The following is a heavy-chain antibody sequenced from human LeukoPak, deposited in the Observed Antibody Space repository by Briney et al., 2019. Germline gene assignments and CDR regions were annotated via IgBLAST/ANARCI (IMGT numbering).Heavy chain of an antibody. Sequence: GESLKISCKGSGYSFTSDWIGWVRQMPGKGLEWMGIIYPGDSDTRYSPSFQGQVTISADKSISTAYLQWSSLKASDTAMYYCARLAHIAAAGSGPCFDYWGQGTLVTVSS. D-gene: IGHD6-13*01. V-gene: IGHV5-51*01. J-gene: IGHJ4*02. CDR2: IYPGDSDT. CDR1: GYSFTSDW. CDR3: ARLAHIAAAGSGPCFDY.